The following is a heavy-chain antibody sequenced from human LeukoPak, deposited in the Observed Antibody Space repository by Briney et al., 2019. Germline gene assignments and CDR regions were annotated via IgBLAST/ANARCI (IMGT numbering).Heavy chain of an antibody. CDR1: GFTVSSNY. CDR2: IYSGGST. Sequence: GGSLRLSCAASGFTVSSNYMSWVRQAPGKGLEWVSVIYSGGSTDYTDSVKGRFTISRDNSRNTLYLQMNSLKPEDTAVYYCVKCGKWFGELFSYYFDYWGQGALVTVSS. CDR3: VKCGKWFGELFSYYFDY. V-gene: IGHV3-66*02. D-gene: IGHD3-10*01. J-gene: IGHJ4*02.